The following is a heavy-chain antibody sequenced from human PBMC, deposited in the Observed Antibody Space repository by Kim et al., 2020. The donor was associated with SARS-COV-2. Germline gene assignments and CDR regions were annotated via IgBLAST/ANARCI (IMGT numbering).Heavy chain of an antibody. Sequence: ASVKVSCKASGYTFTSYDINWVRQATGQGLEWMGWMNPNSGNTGYAQKFQGRVTMTRNTSISTAYMELSSLRSEDTAVYYCARGSYGGTTYYYYGMDVWGQGTTVTVSS. CDR3: ARGSYGGTTYYYYGMDV. CDR1: GYTFTSYD. J-gene: IGHJ6*02. V-gene: IGHV1-8*01. CDR2: MNPNSGNT. D-gene: IGHD4-17*01.